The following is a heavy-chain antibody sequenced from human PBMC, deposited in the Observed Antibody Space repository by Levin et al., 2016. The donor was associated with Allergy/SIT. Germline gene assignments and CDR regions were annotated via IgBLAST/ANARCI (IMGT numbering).Heavy chain of an antibody. CDR2: ISGSGGSA. V-gene: IGHV3-23*01. CDR1: GFTFSNYA. J-gene: IGHJ4*03. D-gene: IGHD4-17*01. CDR3: ANLLHDYEDHFVGEEVGFDY. Sequence: GGSLRLSCAASGFTFSNYAMSWVRQAPGTGLEWVSSISGSGGSAYYADSVKGRFTISRDNSKNTLFLQMHSLRAEDTAVYFCANLLHDYEDHFVGEEVGFDYRGRGKSWSPSPQ.